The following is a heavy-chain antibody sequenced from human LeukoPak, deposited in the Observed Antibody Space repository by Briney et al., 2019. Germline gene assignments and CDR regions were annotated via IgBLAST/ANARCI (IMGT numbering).Heavy chain of an antibody. CDR3: ARKRGIAGAKYYFDY. D-gene: IGHD6-13*01. V-gene: IGHV3-23*01. J-gene: IGHJ4*02. Sequence: GGSLRLSCAASEFTFSSYAISWVRQAPGKGLEWVSAISGSGGSTYCADSVKGRFTISRDNSKNTLYLQMNSQRAEDTAVYYCARKRGIAGAKYYFDYWGQGTLVTVSS. CDR2: ISGSGGST. CDR1: EFTFSSYA.